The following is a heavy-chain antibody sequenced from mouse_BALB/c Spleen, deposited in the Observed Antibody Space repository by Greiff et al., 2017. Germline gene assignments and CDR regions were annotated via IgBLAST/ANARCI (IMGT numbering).Heavy chain of an antibody. Sequence: EVHLVESGGGLVQPGGSRKLSCAASGFTFSSFGMHWVRQAPEKGLEWVAYISSGSSTIYYADTVKGRFTISRDNPKNTLFLQMTSLRSEDTAMYYCARRGVYDYDEKGYAMDYWGQGTSVTVSS. D-gene: IGHD2-4*01. CDR3: ARRGVYDYDEKGYAMDY. V-gene: IGHV5-17*02. CDR2: ISSGSSTI. CDR1: GFTFSSFG. J-gene: IGHJ4*01.